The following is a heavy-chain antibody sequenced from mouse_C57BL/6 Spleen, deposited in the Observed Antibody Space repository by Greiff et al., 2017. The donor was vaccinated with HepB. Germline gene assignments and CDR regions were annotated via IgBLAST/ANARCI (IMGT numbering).Heavy chain of an antibody. Sequence: QVQLKQSGAELVKPGASVKISCKASGYAFSSYWMNWVKQRPGKGLEWIGQIYPGDGDTNYNGKFKGKATLTADKSSSTAYMQLSSLTSEDSAVYFCARSGVYGNSFFDYWGQGTTLTVSS. D-gene: IGHD2-1*01. CDR2: IYPGDGDT. J-gene: IGHJ2*01. CDR1: GYAFSSYW. CDR3: ARSGVYGNSFFDY. V-gene: IGHV1-80*01.